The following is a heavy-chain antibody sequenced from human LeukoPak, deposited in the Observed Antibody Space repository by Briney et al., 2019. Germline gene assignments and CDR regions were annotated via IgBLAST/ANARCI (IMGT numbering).Heavy chain of an antibody. V-gene: IGHV1-8*01. CDR3: ARESVDYDAFDI. J-gene: IGHJ3*02. D-gene: IGHD5-12*01. CDR1: GYTFTSYD. CDR2: MNPNSCNT. Sequence: ASVKVSCKASGYTFTSYDINWVRQATGQGLEWMGWMNPNSCNTGYAQKFQGRVTMTRNTSISTAYMELSSLRSEDTAVYYCARESVDYDAFDIWGQGTMVTVSS.